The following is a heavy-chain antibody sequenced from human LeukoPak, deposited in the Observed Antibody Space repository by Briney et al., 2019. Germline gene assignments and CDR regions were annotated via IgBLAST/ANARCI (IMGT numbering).Heavy chain of an antibody. V-gene: IGHV1-8*01. CDR3: ASSPRDCGGDCLVDY. D-gene: IGHD2-21*02. J-gene: IGHJ4*02. CDR1: GYTFTSYD. CDR2: MNPNSGNT. Sequence: ASVKVSCKASGYTFTSYDINWVRQATGQGFEWMGWMNPNSGNTGYAQKFQGRVTMTRNTSISTAYMELSSLRSEDTAVYYCASSPRDCGGDCLVDYWGQGTLVTVSS.